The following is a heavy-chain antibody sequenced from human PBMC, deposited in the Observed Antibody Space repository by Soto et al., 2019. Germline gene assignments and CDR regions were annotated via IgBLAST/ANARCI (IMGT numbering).Heavy chain of an antibody. CDR3: ACTYYNANRGPFDY. CDR1: GDSISSGNYY. Sequence: SETLSLTCTVSGDSISSGNYYWSWIRQHPERGLEWIGYIYYSGTTYYNPSLESRVSISADTSENQFFLKVNSVTVADTAVYSCACTYYNANRGPFDYGGQGTLVTVSS. V-gene: IGHV4-31*03. D-gene: IGHD3-10*01. CDR2: IYYSGTT. J-gene: IGHJ4*02.